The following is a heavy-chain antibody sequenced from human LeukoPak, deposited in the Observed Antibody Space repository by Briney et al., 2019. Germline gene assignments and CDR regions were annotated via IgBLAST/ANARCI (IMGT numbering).Heavy chain of an antibody. J-gene: IGHJ1*01. Sequence: GGSLRLSCAASGFTFSSYAMSWVRQAPGKGQEWVSVISGSGGSTYYADSVKGRFTISRDNSKTTLYLQMNSLRAEDTAIYYCAKEAYCGGDCQGDFQHWGQGTLVTVSS. CDR2: ISGSGGST. V-gene: IGHV3-23*01. D-gene: IGHD2-21*02. CDR3: AKEAYCGGDCQGDFQH. CDR1: GFTFSSYA.